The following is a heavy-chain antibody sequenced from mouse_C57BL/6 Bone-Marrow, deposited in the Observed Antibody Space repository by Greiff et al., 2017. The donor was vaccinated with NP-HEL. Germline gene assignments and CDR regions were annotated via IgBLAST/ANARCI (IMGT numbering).Heavy chain of an antibody. D-gene: IGHD1-1*01. J-gene: IGHJ2*01. V-gene: IGHV7-3*01. Sequence: EVMLVESGGGLVQPGGSLSLSCAASGFTFTDYYMSWVRQPPGKALEWLGFIRNKANGYTTEYSASVKGRFTISRDNSQSILYLQMNALRAEDSATYYCARSYGSSHFDYWGQGTTLTVAS. CDR1: GFTFTDYY. CDR3: ARSYGSSHFDY. CDR2: IRNKANGYTT.